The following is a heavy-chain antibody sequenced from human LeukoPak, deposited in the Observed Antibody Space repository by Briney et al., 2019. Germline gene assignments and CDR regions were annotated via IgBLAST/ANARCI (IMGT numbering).Heavy chain of an antibody. CDR3: ARDGYCSGGSCYTSYAFDI. J-gene: IGHJ3*02. D-gene: IGHD2-15*01. Sequence: PVKVSCKASGGTYSSYAISWVRQAPGQGLEWMGGINPIFGTANYAQKFQGRVTITADESTSTAYMELSSLRSEDTAVYYCARDGYCSGGSCYTSYAFDIWGQGTMVTVSS. CDR1: GGTYSSYA. CDR2: INPIFGTA. V-gene: IGHV1-69*13.